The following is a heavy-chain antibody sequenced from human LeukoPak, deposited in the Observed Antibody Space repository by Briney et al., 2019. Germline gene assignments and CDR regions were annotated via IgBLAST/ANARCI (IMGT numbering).Heavy chain of an antibody. Sequence: SETLSLTCTVSGGSISSYDWSWIRQPAGKALEWIGRIYTSGSPNYNPSLKSRVTMSVDTSKNQFSLKLSSVTAADTVVYYCARLTSSWYQDWYFDLWGRGTLVTVSS. J-gene: IGHJ2*01. V-gene: IGHV4-4*07. CDR3: ARLTSSWYQDWYFDL. D-gene: IGHD6-13*01. CDR1: GGSISSYD. CDR2: IYTSGSP.